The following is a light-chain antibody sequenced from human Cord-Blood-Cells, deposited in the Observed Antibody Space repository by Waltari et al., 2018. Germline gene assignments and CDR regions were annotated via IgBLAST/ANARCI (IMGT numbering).Light chain of an antibody. CDR3: QQRSNWPT. CDR1: QSVSSY. V-gene: IGKV3-11*01. CDR2: DAS. J-gene: IGKJ4*01. Sequence: ENVLTQSPATLCLSPEERAPLSCRASQSVSSYLAWYQQKPGQAPRLLIYDASNRATGIPARFSGSGSGTDFTLTISSLEPEDFAVYYCQQRSNWPTFGGGTKVEIK.